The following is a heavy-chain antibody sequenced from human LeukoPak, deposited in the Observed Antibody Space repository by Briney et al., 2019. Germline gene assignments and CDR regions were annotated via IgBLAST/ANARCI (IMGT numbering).Heavy chain of an antibody. CDR1: GFSFSNYW. Sequence: GGSLRLSCAASGFSFSNYWMSWVRQAPGKGLEWVANIKKDGSETCVADSVKGRFIISRDNAKNSLYVQMNDLRPEDTAVYFCARDRHCAGSACYSYNWFDSWGQGTLVIVSS. D-gene: IGHD2-15*01. V-gene: IGHV3-7*03. CDR2: IKKDGSET. CDR3: ARDRHCAGSACYSYNWFDS. J-gene: IGHJ5*01.